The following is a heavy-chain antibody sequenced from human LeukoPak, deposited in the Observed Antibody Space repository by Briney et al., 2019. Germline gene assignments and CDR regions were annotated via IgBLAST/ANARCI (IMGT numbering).Heavy chain of an antibody. CDR1: GYTFTSYG. J-gene: IGHJ4*02. CDR2: ISAYNGNT. Sequence: VASVKVSCKASGYTFTSYGISWVRQAPGQGLEWMGWISAYNGNTNYAQKLQGRVTMTTDTSTSTAYMELRSLRSDDTAVYYCAKAPSLGESDYWGQGTLVTVSS. V-gene: IGHV1-18*01. CDR3: AKAPSLGESDY. D-gene: IGHD3-16*01.